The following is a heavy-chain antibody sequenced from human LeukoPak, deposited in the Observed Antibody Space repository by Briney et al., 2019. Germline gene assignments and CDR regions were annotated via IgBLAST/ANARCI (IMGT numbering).Heavy chain of an antibody. Sequence: GGSLRLSCAASGFTFSSYSMDWVRQTPGKGLEWVSSISGSSSYIYYADSVRGRFTISRDNAKRSLYLQMNCLRAEDTAVYYCARGAQTVAAADNWFDPWGQGTLVTVSS. J-gene: IGHJ5*02. D-gene: IGHD6-13*01. V-gene: IGHV3-21*01. CDR1: GFTFSSYS. CDR2: ISGSSSYI. CDR3: ARGAQTVAAADNWFDP.